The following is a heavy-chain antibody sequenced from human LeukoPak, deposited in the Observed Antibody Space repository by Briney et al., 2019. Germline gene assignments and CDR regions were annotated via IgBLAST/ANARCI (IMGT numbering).Heavy chain of an antibody. CDR3: VKSAGKDGYRDVFDI. CDR1: GITFSNSA. D-gene: IGHD5-24*01. V-gene: IGHV3-23*01. J-gene: IGHJ3*02. Sequence: GGSLRLSYVPSGITFSNSALNWVRQAPGKGLEWVSTISKSGDETYYADSVKGLFTISRDNYKNILYLQMKSLRAEDTAIYHCVKSAGKDGYRDVFDIWGQGTVVTVSS. CDR2: ISKSGDET.